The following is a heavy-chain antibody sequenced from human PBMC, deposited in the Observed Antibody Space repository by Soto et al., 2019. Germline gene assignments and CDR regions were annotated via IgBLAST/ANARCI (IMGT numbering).Heavy chain of an antibody. V-gene: IGHV3-53*01. CDR1: GFTVSSNY. D-gene: IGHD3-22*01. CDR2: IYSGGST. Sequence: GXSLRLSGAASGFTVSSNYMSWVLQAPGKGLEWVSVIYSGGSTYYADSVKGRFTISRDNSKNTLYLQMNSLRAEDTAVYYCARDKGDSSGYYYFDYWGQGTLVTVSS. CDR3: ARDKGDSSGYYYFDY. J-gene: IGHJ4*02.